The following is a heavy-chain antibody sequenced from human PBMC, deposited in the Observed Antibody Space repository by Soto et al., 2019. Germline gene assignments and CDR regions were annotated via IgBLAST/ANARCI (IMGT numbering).Heavy chain of an antibody. V-gene: IGHV4-59*08. D-gene: IGHD6-19*01. CDR2: IYYSGST. CDR3: ARRSIAVAGVPYYFDY. Sequence: SETLSLTCIVSGGSMSSYYWSWIRQPPGKGLEWIGYIYYSGSTNYNPSLKSRVTISVDTSKNQFSLKLSSVTAADTAVYYCARRSIAVAGVPYYFDYWGKGTLVTVSS. J-gene: IGHJ4*02. CDR1: GGSMSSYY.